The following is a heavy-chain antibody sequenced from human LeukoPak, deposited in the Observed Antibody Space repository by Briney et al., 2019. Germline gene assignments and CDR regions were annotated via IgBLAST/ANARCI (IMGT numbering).Heavy chain of an antibody. D-gene: IGHD1-26*01. CDR2: IIPIFGTA. Sequence: SEKVSCTAFEATVSSYANSWGRQAPGQRLKWMGGIIPIFGTANYAQKFQGRVTITTDESTSTAYMELSSLRSEDTAVYYCARGVESGSYGINWFDPWGQGTLVTVSS. J-gene: IGHJ5*02. V-gene: IGHV1-69*05. CDR1: EATVSSYA. CDR3: ARGVESGSYGINWFDP.